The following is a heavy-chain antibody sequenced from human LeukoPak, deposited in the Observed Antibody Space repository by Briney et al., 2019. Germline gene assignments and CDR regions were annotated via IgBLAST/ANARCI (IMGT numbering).Heavy chain of an antibody. Sequence: GGSLRLSCAASGFTLSSYGMHWVRQAPGKGLEWVAFISFDGSKKYYGDSVKGRFTISRDNSKSTLYLQMNSLRRDDTAVYYCAKDLSFGTDWPYFDSRGQGTLVTVSS. V-gene: IGHV3-30*18. CDR2: ISFDGSKK. CDR3: AKDLSFGTDWPYFDS. J-gene: IGHJ4*02. CDR1: GFTLSSYG. D-gene: IGHD3/OR15-3a*01.